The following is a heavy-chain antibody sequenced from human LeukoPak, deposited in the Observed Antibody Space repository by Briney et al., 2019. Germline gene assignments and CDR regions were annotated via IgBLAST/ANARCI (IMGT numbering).Heavy chain of an antibody. D-gene: IGHD3-22*01. Sequence: PSETLSLTCTVSDGSISSSSYYWGWIRQPPGKGLEWIGSIYYSGSTYYNPSLKRRVTISLDTSKNQFSLKLSSVTAADTAVYYCAFREYYYDSSAPTDSPTDAFDIWGQGTMVTVSS. CDR3: AFREYYYDSSAPTDSPTDAFDI. CDR2: IYYSGST. V-gene: IGHV4-39*07. CDR1: DGSISSSSYY. J-gene: IGHJ3*02.